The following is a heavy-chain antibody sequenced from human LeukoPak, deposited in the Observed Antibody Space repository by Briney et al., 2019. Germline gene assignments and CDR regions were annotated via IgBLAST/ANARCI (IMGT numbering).Heavy chain of an antibody. CDR1: GGTFSSYA. D-gene: IGHD5-12*01. Sequence: GASVKVSCKASGGTFSSYAISWVRQAPGQGLEWMGGIIPIFGTANYAQKFQGRVTMTTDTSASTAYMELRSLRSDDTAVYYCARGPDIVATIDYWGQGTLVTVSS. CDR3: ARGPDIVATIDY. CDR2: IIPIFGTA. V-gene: IGHV1-69*05. J-gene: IGHJ4*02.